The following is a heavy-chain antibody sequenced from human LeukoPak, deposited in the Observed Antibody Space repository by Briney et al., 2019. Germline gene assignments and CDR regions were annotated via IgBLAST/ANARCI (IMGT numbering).Heavy chain of an antibody. V-gene: IGHV2-70*13. D-gene: IGHD1-14*01. CDR2: TDWEDDK. Sequence: SGPTLVNPTQTLTLTCTISGFSVSARGMCVSWIRQPPGEALECLALTDWEDDKYYSTSLKPRLTISKDTSKDQVVLIMTNMDPVDTGTYYCARMAYNTGRYVFDYWGQGTLVTVSS. J-gene: IGHJ4*02. CDR3: ARMAYNTGRYVFDY. CDR1: GFSVSARGMC.